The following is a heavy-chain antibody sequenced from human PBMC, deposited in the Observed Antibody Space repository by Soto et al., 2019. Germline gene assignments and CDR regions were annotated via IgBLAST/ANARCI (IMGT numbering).Heavy chain of an antibody. Sequence: GAAVKVSCKASGGTFRSYAISWVRQAPGQGLEWMGGIIPLFGTTNYAQKFQGRVTITADDATRTASMELSSLRSEDTAIYYCATNNRASYHFDYWGQGTLVTVSS. CDR3: ATNNRASYHFDY. J-gene: IGHJ4*02. CDR1: GGTFRSYA. CDR2: IIPLFGTT. D-gene: IGHD3-16*02. V-gene: IGHV1-69*01.